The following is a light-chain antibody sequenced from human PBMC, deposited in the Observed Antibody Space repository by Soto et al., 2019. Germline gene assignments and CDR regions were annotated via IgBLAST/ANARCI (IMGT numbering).Light chain of an antibody. CDR3: ASTAGNNNLV. CDR2: EVS. Sequence: QSVLTQSPSASGSPGQSVTMSCTGTSSDVGSHKYVSWYQHHPGKAPKLMIYEVSKRPSGVPDRFSGSKSGNTASLTVSGLQAEDEAVYYCASTAGNNNLVFGGGTKLTVL. CDR1: SSDVGSHKY. J-gene: IGLJ3*02. V-gene: IGLV2-8*01.